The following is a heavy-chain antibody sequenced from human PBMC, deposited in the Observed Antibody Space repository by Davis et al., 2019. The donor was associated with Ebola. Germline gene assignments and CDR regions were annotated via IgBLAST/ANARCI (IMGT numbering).Heavy chain of an antibody. CDR3: ARDMAEWELMWDYFDY. V-gene: IGHV4-39*07. D-gene: IGHD1-26*01. J-gene: IGHJ4*02. CDR2: INHSGST. Sequence: GSLRLSCSVSGDSISSSGYYWSWIRQPPGKGLEWIGEINHSGSTNYNPSLKSRVTISVDTSKNQFSLKLSSVTAADTAVYYCARDMAEWELMWDYFDYWGQGTLVTVSS. CDR1: GDSISSSGYY.